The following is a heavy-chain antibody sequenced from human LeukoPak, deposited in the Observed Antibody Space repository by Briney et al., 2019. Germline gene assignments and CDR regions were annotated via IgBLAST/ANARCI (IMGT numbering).Heavy chain of an antibody. CDR1: GFTFSDYF. J-gene: IGHJ3*02. CDR3: ARAARYYGSGFDAFDI. V-gene: IGHV3-11*05. CDR2: ISSSSSYT. D-gene: IGHD3-10*01. Sequence: PGGSLRLSSAASGFTFSDYFMSWIRQAPGKGLEWVSYISSSSSYTNYADSVKGRFTISRDNAKNSLYLQMNSLRAEDTAVYYCARAARYYGSGFDAFDIWGQGTMVTVSS.